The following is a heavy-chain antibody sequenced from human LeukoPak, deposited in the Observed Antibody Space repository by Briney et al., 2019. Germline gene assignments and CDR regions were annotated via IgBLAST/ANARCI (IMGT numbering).Heavy chain of an antibody. D-gene: IGHD5-24*01. J-gene: IGHJ4*02. CDR2: IKQDGSKK. CDR1: GFPFSSYW. V-gene: IGHV3-7*04. CDR3: TRVGYIDEGIDY. Sequence: GGSLRLSCVASGFPFSSYWMTWVRQAPGKGLEWVANIKQDGSKKSYVDSVKGRFTISRDNAKNSLYLQMNSLRAEDTAIYYRTRVGYIDEGIDYWGQGTLVTVSS.